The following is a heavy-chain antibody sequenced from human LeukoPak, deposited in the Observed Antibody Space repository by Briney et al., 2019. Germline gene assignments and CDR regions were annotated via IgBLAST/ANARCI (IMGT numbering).Heavy chain of an antibody. V-gene: IGHV1-69*13. CDR3: ARDYSSGWFSDAFDI. CDR2: IIPIFGTA. J-gene: IGHJ3*02. Sequence: ASVKVSCKASGGTFSSYAISWVRQAPGQGLEWMGGIIPIFGTANYAQKFQGRVTITADESTSTAYMELSSLRSEDTAVYYCARDYSSGWFSDAFDIWGQGTMVTVSS. D-gene: IGHD6-19*01. CDR1: GGTFSSYA.